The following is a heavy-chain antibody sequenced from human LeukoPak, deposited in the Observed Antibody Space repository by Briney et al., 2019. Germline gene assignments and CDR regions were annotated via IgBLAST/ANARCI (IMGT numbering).Heavy chain of an antibody. D-gene: IGHD1-26*01. CDR1: GGSISSYY. CDR3: AREMREVGYYLDY. J-gene: IGHJ4*02. V-gene: IGHV4-59*01. Sequence: SETLSLTCTVSGGSISSYYWSWIRQPPGKGLEWIGYIYYSGSTNYNPSLKSRVTISVDTSKNQFSLKLSSVTAADTAVYYCAREMREVGYYLDYWGQGTLVTVSS. CDR2: IYYSGST.